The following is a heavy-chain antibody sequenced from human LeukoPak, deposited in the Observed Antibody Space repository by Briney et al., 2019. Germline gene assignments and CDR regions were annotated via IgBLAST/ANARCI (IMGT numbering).Heavy chain of an antibody. J-gene: IGHJ4*02. D-gene: IGHD3-10*01. CDR2: IYCDDDK. CDR3: AHKGRGSGRYTM. V-gene: IGHV2-5*02. Sequence: SGPTLVNPTQTLTLTCTFSGFSFSTSGVGVGWIRQPPGKALEWLALIYCDDDKRYSPSLKSRLTITKDTSKSQVVLSMTNMDPVDTTTYFCAHKGRGSGRYTMWGQGTLVTVSS. CDR1: GFSFSTSGVG.